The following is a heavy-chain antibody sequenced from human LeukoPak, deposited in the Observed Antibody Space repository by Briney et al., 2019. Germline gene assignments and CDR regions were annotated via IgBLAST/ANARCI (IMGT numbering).Heavy chain of an antibody. Sequence: GGSLRLSCAASGFTFSSYSMNWVRQAPGKGLEWVSSISSSSSYIYYADSVKGRFTISRDNAKNSLYLQMNSLRAEGTAVYYCASNQRYCSSTSCYDGNAFDIWGQGTMVTVSS. CDR1: GFTFSSYS. V-gene: IGHV3-21*01. CDR2: ISSSSSYI. D-gene: IGHD2-2*01. J-gene: IGHJ3*02. CDR3: ASNQRYCSSTSCYDGNAFDI.